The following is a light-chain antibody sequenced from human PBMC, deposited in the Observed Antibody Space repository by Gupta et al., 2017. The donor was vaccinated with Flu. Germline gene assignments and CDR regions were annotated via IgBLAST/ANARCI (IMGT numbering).Light chain of an antibody. Sequence: QSALTQPASVSGSPGQSITIFCTGTSSDVGGYNYVSWYQQHPGKAPKLMIYEVSNRPSGVSNRFSGSKSGNTASLTISGLQAEDEADYYCSSYTSSSARVFGTGTEVTVL. CDR1: SSDVGGYNY. CDR3: SSYTSSSARV. J-gene: IGLJ1*01. V-gene: IGLV2-14*01. CDR2: EVS.